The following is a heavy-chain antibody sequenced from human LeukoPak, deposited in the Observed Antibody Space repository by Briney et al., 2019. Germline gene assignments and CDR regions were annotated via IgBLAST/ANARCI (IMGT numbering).Heavy chain of an antibody. Sequence: PGGSLRLSCAASGFTFSTYGMNWVRQASGKGLEWVSAISAGGGNTYYADSVKGRFTISRDNSKNTLFLEMNSLRAEDTAVYYCAKEYSVRNQFDYWGQGTLVAVSS. CDR1: GFTFSTYG. CDR2: ISAGGGNT. J-gene: IGHJ4*02. CDR3: AKEYSVRNQFDY. D-gene: IGHD1-14*01. V-gene: IGHV3-23*01.